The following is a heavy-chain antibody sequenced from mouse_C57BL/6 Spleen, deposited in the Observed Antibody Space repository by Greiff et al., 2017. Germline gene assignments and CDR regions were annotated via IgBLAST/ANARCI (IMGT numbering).Heavy chain of an antibody. Sequence: QVQLKESGPGLVAPSQSLSITCTVSGFSLTSYGVSWVRQPPGKGLEWLGVIWGDGSTNYHTALIHRLSTSKDNYKSQVFLKLNSLQTDDTATYYGADVVAPYYAMDYWGQGTSVTVSS. D-gene: IGHD1-1*01. CDR1: GFSLTSYG. CDR2: IWGDGST. CDR3: ADVVAPYYAMDY. V-gene: IGHV2-3*01. J-gene: IGHJ4*01.